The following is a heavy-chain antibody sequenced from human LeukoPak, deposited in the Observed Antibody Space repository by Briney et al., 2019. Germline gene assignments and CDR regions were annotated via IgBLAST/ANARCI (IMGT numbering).Heavy chain of an antibody. Sequence: SVKVSCKXSGGTFSSYAISWVRQAPGQGLEWMGRIIPIFGTANYAQKFQGRVTITTDESTSTAYMELSSLRSEDTAVYYCARMAHLPHLHLYGSGSSNWFDPWGQGTLVTVSS. CDR2: IIPIFGTA. J-gene: IGHJ5*02. V-gene: IGHV1-69*05. D-gene: IGHD3-10*01. CDR3: ARMAHLPHLHLYGSGSSNWFDP. CDR1: GGTFSSYA.